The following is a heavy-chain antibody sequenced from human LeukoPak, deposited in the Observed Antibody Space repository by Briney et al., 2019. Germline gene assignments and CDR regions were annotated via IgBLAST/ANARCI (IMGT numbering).Heavy chain of an antibody. V-gene: IGHV3-23*01. D-gene: IGHD3-9*01. CDR1: GFTFSSYA. Sequence: GGSLRLSCAASGFTFSSYAMSWVRQAPGKGLEWVSAISGSGGSTYYADSVKGRFTISRDNSKNTLYLQMNSLRAEDTAVYYCAKVPRITIFSYYLDYWGQGTLVTVSS. J-gene: IGHJ4*02. CDR2: ISGSGGST. CDR3: AKVPRITIFSYYLDY.